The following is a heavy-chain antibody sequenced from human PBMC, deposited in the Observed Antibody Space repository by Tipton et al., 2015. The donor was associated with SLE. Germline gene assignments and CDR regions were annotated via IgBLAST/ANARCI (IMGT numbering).Heavy chain of an antibody. Sequence: TLSLTCAVYGGSFSGYYWSWIRQPPGKGLEWIGYIYYSGSTNYNPSLKSRVTISVDTSKNQFSLKLSSVTAADTAVYYCARGGPKDYWGQGTLVTVSS. D-gene: IGHD6-25*01. CDR3: ARGGPKDY. V-gene: IGHV4-59*01. CDR1: GGSFSGYY. CDR2: IYYSGST. J-gene: IGHJ4*02.